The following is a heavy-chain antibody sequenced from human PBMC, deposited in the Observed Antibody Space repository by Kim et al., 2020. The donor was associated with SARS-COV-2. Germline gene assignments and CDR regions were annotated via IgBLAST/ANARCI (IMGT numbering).Heavy chain of an antibody. CDR2: INHSGST. J-gene: IGHJ5*02. D-gene: IGHD3-10*01. CDR3: ARGSLDVVRGDFDP. V-gene: IGHV4-34*01. CDR1: GGSFSGYY. Sequence: SETLSLTCAVYGGSFSGYYWSWIRQPPGKGLEWIGEINHSGSTNYNPSLKSRVTISVDTSKNQFSLKLSSVTAADTAVYYCARGSLDVVRGDFDPWGQGTLVTVSS.